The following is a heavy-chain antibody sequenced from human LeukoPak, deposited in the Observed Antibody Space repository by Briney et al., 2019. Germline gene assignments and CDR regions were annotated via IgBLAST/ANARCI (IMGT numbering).Heavy chain of an antibody. V-gene: IGHV4-4*07. CDR1: GGSISRYY. J-gene: IGHJ5*02. Sequence: SETLSLTCTVSGGSISRYYWSWIRQPAGKGLEWIGRIYTSGSTNYNPSLKSRVTMSVDTSKNQFSLKLSSVTAADTAVYYCASSYLDYGDSWFDPWGQETLVTVSS. CDR3: ASSYLDYGDSWFDP. D-gene: IGHD4-17*01. CDR2: IYTSGST.